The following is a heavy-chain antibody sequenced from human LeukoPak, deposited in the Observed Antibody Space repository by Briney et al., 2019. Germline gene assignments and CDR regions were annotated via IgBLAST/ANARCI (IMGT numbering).Heavy chain of an antibody. V-gene: IGHV3-53*01. CDR1: GFTVSSNY. D-gene: IGHD5-18*01. Sequence: PGGSLRLSCAASGFTVSSNYMSWVRQAPGKGLEWVSVIYSGGSTYYADSVKGRFTISRDNSKNTLYLQMNSLRAEDTAVYYCARALVDTAMGTFDYWGQGTLVTVSS. CDR2: IYSGGST. J-gene: IGHJ4*02. CDR3: ARALVDTAMGTFDY.